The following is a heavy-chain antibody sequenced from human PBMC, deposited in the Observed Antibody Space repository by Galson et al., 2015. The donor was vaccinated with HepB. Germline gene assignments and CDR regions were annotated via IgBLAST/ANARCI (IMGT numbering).Heavy chain of an antibody. J-gene: IGHJ3*01. D-gene: IGHD3-9*01. CDR1: GGALSSYL. Sequence: LTCTVSGGALSSYLWTWIRQPPGKGLEWVGYINSRGSTDYNPSLKSRVSISVDTSKKQFSLRLSSVTAADTAVYYCARERVGGDFDHWGQGTMVTVSS. V-gene: IGHV4-59*12. CDR2: INSRGST. CDR3: ARERVGGDFDH.